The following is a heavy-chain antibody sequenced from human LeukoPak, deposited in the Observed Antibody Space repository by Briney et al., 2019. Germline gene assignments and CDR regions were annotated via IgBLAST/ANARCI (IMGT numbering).Heavy chain of an antibody. D-gene: IGHD3-22*01. Sequence: HPGRSLRLSCAASGFTFDDYAMHWVRQAPGKGLEWVSGISWNSGSIGYADSVKGRFTISRDNAKNSLYLQMNSLRAEDTALYYCAKAYYYDSSGYYYPFDYWGQGTLVTVSS. J-gene: IGHJ4*02. CDR3: AKAYYYDSSGYYYPFDY. CDR2: ISWNSGSI. CDR1: GFTFDDYA. V-gene: IGHV3-9*01.